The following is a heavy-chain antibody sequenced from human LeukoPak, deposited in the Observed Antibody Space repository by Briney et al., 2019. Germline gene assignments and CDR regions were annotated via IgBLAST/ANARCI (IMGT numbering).Heavy chain of an antibody. Sequence: GASVKVSCKASGYTFTSYGISWVRQAPGQGLEWMGRIIPILGIANYAQKFQGRVTITADKSTSTAYMELSSLRSEDTAVYYCARVPSIDYYYYYGMDVWGQGTTVTVSS. D-gene: IGHD6-6*01. CDR3: ARVPSIDYYYYYGMDV. J-gene: IGHJ6*02. V-gene: IGHV1-69*04. CDR1: GYTFTSYG. CDR2: IIPILGIA.